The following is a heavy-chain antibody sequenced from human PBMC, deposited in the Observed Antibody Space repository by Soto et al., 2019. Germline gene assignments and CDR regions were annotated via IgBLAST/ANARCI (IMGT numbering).Heavy chain of an antibody. CDR1: GFTFSSYA. V-gene: IGHV3-64*01. D-gene: IGHD3-3*01. CDR3: ARAPPLKKLRFLDGMTQKHYSYNRDV. CDR2: ISSNGGST. J-gene: IGHJ6*03. Sequence: GSLRLSCAASGFTFSSYAMHWVRQAPGKGLEYVSAISSNGGSTYYANSVKGRFTISRDNSKNTLYLQMGSLRAEDMAVYYCARAPPLKKLRFLDGMTQKHYSYNRDVGGKGTRAT.